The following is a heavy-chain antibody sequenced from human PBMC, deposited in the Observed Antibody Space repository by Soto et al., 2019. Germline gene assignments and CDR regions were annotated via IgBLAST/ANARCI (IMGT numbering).Heavy chain of an antibody. D-gene: IGHD3-22*01. CDR2: IYYTGSP. J-gene: IGHJ4*02. Sequence: PSETLSLTCTLSGGSVSSSNYYWGWIRQPPGKRLEWIASIYYTGSPYNNPSLRSRVTMSVDTSQNQFSLKLTSVTAADTAVYYCARLLHDSSGYYYFDYWGQGTLVTVSS. CDR3: ARLLHDSSGYYYFDY. CDR1: GGSVSSSNYY. V-gene: IGHV4-39*01.